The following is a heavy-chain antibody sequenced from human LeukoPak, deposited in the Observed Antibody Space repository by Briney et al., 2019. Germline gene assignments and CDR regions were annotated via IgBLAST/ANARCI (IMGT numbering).Heavy chain of an antibody. CDR2: ISTSGTTI. CDR1: GFTFSSYI. Sequence: GGSLRLSCAASGFTFSSYIMNWVRQAPGKGLEWVSYISTSGTTIYYADSVKGRFTISRDNAKNSLYLQMNSLRAEDTAVYYCARKSYYYYGLDVWGQGTTVTVSS. V-gene: IGHV3-48*04. J-gene: IGHJ6*02. CDR3: ARKSYYYYGLDV.